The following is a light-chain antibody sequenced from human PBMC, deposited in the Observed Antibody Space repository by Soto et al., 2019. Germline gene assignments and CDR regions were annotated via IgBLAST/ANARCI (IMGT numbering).Light chain of an antibody. J-gene: IGKJ1*01. V-gene: IGKV3-11*01. Sequence: LKPSAATVSLFPKDRVIVCCLASQYINARLAWYQHRPGQAPRLLTYQTSIRAAGIPARFSASGTGTDFTLTISYVQPEDFALYYCHQRQCWPRTSAQGTKVDIK. CDR3: HQRQCWPRT. CDR2: QTS. CDR1: QYINAR.